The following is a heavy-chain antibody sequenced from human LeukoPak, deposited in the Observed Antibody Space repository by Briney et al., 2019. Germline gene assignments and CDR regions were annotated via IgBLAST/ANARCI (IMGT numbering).Heavy chain of an antibody. CDR2: LYGTGKT. CDR1: GFSVSSNY. Sequence: GGSLRLSCAASGFSVSSNYLSWVRQAPGKGLEWVSVLYGTGKTYYADSVKGRFTISRDNSKNTLYLQMNSLRAEDTAAYYCAKDRAWLVFEGVVYWGQGTLVTVSS. J-gene: IGHJ4*02. CDR3: AKDRAWLVFEGVVY. D-gene: IGHD6-19*01. V-gene: IGHV3-66*01.